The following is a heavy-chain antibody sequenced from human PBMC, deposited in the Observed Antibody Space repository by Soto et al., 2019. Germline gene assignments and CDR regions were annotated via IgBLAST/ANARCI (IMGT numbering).Heavy chain of an antibody. V-gene: IGHV3-48*03. CDR2: ITTTGNNI. J-gene: IGHJ5*02. Sequence: EVRLVESGGALVQPGGSLRLSCAASGFTFANFEFSWVRQPPGKGLEWISYITTTGNNIFYADSVRGRFTISRDNANNPLYLQLPTLRSGDTAIYCSLRDPHRWGPEDWMEPWGWGPLVTFSS. CDR1: GFTFANFE. CDR3: LRDPHRWGPEDWMEP. D-gene: IGHD1-26*01.